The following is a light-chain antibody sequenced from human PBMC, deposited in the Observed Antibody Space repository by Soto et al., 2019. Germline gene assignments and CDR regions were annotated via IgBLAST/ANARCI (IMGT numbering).Light chain of an antibody. CDR1: HSISND. J-gene: IGKJ5*01. V-gene: IGKV3-11*01. CDR3: QQRSDWIT. CDR2: DAS. Sequence: EIVLTQSPATLSLSPGERATLSFRASHSISNDLAWYQQKPGQAPRLLIYDASTRATGIPARFSGSGSGTDFTLTISSLEPEDFAVYYCQQRSDWITVGQGTRLEIK.